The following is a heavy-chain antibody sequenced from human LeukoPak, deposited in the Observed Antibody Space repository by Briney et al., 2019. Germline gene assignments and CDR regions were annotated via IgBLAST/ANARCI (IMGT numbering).Heavy chain of an antibody. CDR1: GFTFSSYG. D-gene: IGHD3-22*01. Sequence: PGGSLRLSCAASGFTFSSYGMHWVRQAPGKGLEWVAVTSYDGSNKYYADSVKGRFTISRDNSKNTLYLQMNSLRAEDTAVYYCAKAFGSSGYYFDYWGQGTLVTVSS. J-gene: IGHJ4*02. CDR2: TSYDGSNK. V-gene: IGHV3-30*18. CDR3: AKAFGSSGYYFDY.